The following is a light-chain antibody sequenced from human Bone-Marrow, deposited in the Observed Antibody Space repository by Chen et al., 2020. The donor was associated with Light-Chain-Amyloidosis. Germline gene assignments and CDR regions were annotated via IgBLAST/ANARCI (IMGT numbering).Light chain of an antibody. CDR2: DAS. CDR3: QQFDDFPFT. V-gene: IGKV1-33*01. Sequence: IQMPQSPSSLSASIGDRVTITCQASQDIRDYLNWYQQQPGKAPKLLIYDASKLENGVPSRFSGSGSGSDFSFTISSLQPEDFATYYCQQFDDFPFTFGPGTKVDRK. CDR1: QDIRDY. J-gene: IGKJ3*01.